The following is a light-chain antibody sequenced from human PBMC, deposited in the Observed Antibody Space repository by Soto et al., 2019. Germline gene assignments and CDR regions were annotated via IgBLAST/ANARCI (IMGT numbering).Light chain of an antibody. Sequence: EIVMTQSPATLSVSPGERATLSCRASQSVSSNLAWDQQKPGQAPRLLIYGTSTRATGSPARFSGSGSGTESTLAISSRQSEDFAVYYCQQYNNWYTFGQGTKLEIK. V-gene: IGKV3-15*01. CDR3: QQYNNWYT. CDR2: GTS. CDR1: QSVSSN. J-gene: IGKJ2*01.